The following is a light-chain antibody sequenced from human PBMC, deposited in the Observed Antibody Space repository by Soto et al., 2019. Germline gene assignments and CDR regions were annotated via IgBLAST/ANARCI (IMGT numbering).Light chain of an antibody. CDR1: QGIGSS. Sequence: DIQSTQSPSFLSASVGDRVTITCRASQGIGSSLAWYQQKPGKAPKLLIYDASTLQSGVSSGFSGSGSGTKFTLTISSLQPEDFATYYCQQLNNFPFTFGPGTKVDIK. V-gene: IGKV1-9*01. CDR2: DAS. CDR3: QQLNNFPFT. J-gene: IGKJ3*01.